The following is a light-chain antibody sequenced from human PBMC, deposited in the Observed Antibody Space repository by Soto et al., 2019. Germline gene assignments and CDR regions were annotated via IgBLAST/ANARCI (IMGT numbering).Light chain of an antibody. CDR2: AAS. CDR3: QQYVNSLYA. Sequence: EIVLTQSPGTLSLSPGEGATLSCRASQSVSSTYLAWYQQKPGQTPRLLIYAASSRATGIPDRFSGSGSGTDFTLTISRLEPVDFAVYYCQQYVNSLYAFGQGTKLEIK. V-gene: IGKV3-20*01. CDR1: QSVSSTY. J-gene: IGKJ2*01.